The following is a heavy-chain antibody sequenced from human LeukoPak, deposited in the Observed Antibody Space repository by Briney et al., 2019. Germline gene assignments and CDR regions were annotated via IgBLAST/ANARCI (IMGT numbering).Heavy chain of an antibody. CDR2: ISYDGSNK. Sequence: PGGSLRLSCAASGFTFSSYGMHWVRQAPGKGLEWVAVISYDGSNKYYADSVKGRFTISRDNSKNTLYLQMNSLRAADTAVYYCAKGLHVLRFLELKFDPWGQGTLVTVSS. D-gene: IGHD3-3*01. V-gene: IGHV3-30*18. J-gene: IGHJ5*02. CDR3: AKGLHVLRFLELKFDP. CDR1: GFTFSSYG.